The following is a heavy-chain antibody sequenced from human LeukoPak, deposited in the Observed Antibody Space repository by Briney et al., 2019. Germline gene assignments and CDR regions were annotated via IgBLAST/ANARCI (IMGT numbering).Heavy chain of an antibody. V-gene: IGHV3-33*06. CDR2: IAYDGSRA. CDR3: AKVSAVGTTTGYFDY. D-gene: IGHD1-26*01. CDR1: GFTFGGYG. Sequence: GGSLRLSCAGSGFTFGGYGMHWFRQTPGKGLEWVAVIAYDGSRAFYADSVKGRFTISRDNSKNTLFLQMSSLRAEDTAVYYCAKVSAVGTTTGYFDYWGQGTLVTVSS. J-gene: IGHJ4*02.